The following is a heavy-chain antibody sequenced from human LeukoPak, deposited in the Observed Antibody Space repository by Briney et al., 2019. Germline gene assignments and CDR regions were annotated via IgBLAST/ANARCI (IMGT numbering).Heavy chain of an antibody. CDR3: ATDTASIVVVPAAILYYYYMDV. J-gene: IGHJ6*03. CDR2: ISYDGSNK. D-gene: IGHD2-2*01. V-gene: IGHV3-30*19. Sequence: GGSLRLSCAASGFTFSSYGMHWVRQAPGKGLEWVAVISYDGSNKYYADSVKGRFTISRDNSKNALYLQMNSLRAEDTAVYYCATDTASIVVVPAAILYYYYMDVWGKGTTVTVSS. CDR1: GFTFSSYG.